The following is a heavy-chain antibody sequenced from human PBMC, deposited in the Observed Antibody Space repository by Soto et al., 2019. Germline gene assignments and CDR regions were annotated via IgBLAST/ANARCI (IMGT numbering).Heavy chain of an antibody. J-gene: IGHJ5*02. D-gene: IGHD3-22*01. V-gene: IGHV4-34*01. CDR2: INHSGST. CDR3: AGYSSGYNNWFDP. Sequence: SETLSLTCAVYGGSFSGYYWSWIRQPPGKGLEWIGEINHSGSTNYNPSLKSRVTISVDTSKNQFSLKLSSVTAADTAVYYCAGYSSGYNNWFDPWGQGTLVTVSS. CDR1: GGSFSGYY.